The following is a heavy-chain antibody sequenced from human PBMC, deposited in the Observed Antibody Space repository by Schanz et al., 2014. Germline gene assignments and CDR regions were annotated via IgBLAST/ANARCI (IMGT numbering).Heavy chain of an antibody. CDR1: GFSFNNYW. CDR2: IIHDGSEK. V-gene: IGHV3-7*01. J-gene: IGHJ4*02. D-gene: IGHD3-22*01. CDR3: AKSYDTSGYSGFDY. Sequence: EVQLVESGGGLVQPGGSLRLSCAASGFSFNNYWMTWFRQAPGKGLEWVANIIHDGSEKFYADSVKGRFTISRDNSKNTLYLQMNSLRTEDTAVYFCAKSYDTSGYSGFDYWGQGTLVTVSS.